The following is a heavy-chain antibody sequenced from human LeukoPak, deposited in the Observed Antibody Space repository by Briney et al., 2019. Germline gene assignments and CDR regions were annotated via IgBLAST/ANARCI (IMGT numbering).Heavy chain of an antibody. CDR2: IRYDGSKI. J-gene: IGHJ4*02. CDR3: ARDSGYSSGWYGY. CDR1: GFTFSSYG. Sequence: GGSLRLSCAASGFTFSSYGMHWVRQAPGKGLEWVAFIRYDGSKIFYADSVKGRFTISRDNSKNSLYLLMNSLRAEDTAVYYCARDSGYSSGWYGYWGQGTLVTVSS. V-gene: IGHV3-30*02. D-gene: IGHD6-19*01.